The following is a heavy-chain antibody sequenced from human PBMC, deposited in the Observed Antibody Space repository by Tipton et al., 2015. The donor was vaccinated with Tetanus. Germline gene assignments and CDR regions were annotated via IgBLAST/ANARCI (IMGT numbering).Heavy chain of an antibody. V-gene: IGHV4-59*02. J-gene: IGHJ4*02. CDR1: GDSVSGYY. CDR3: ARGTGDY. CDR2: ISHSGSS. Sequence: TLSLTCTVSGDSVSGYYWSWIRQPPGKGLEWIGEISHSGSSSYSPSLKSRVTISVDTSKNQFSLKLSSVTAADTAVYYCARGTGDYWGQGTLVTVSS. D-gene: IGHD1-14*01.